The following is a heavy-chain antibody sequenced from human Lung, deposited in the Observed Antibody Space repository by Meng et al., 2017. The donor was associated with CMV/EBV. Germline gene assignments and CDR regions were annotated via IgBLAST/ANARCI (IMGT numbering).Heavy chain of an antibody. CDR1: GFTFSSYA. D-gene: IGHD3-22*01. CDR3: ARDQYYYDSSGYYDY. Sequence: SCAASGFTFSSYAMHWVRQAPGKGLEWVAVISYDGSNKYYADSVKGRFTISRDNSKNTLYLQMNSLRAEDTAVYYCARDQYYYDSSGYYDYWGQGTXVTVDS. J-gene: IGHJ4*02. V-gene: IGHV3-30-3*01. CDR2: ISYDGSNK.